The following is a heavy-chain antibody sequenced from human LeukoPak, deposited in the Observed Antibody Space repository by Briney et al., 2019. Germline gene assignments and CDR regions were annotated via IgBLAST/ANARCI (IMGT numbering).Heavy chain of an antibody. CDR2: ISWNSGSI. CDR1: GFTFDDYA. V-gene: IGHV3-9*01. D-gene: IGHD6-13*01. Sequence: GRSLRLSCAASGFTFDDYAMHWVRHAPGKGLEWVPGISWNSGSIDYADSVKGRFTISRDNAKNSLYLQMNSLRAEDTALYYCAKDPYSSSWYESLSFDYWGQGTLVTVSS. CDR3: AKDPYSSSWYESLSFDY. J-gene: IGHJ4*02.